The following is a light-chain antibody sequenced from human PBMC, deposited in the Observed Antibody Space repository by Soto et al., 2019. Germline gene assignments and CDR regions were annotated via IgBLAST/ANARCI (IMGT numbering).Light chain of an antibody. CDR2: EVN. J-gene: IGLJ3*02. Sequence: QSVLTQPPSASGSPGQSVAVSCTGTSSDVGGYNYVSWYQQHPGKAPKLMIYEVNKRPSGVPDRFSGSKSGNTASQTVSGLQAEDEADYYCSSYAGSYTWVFGGGTKVTVL. CDR3: SSYAGSYTWV. CDR1: SSDVGGYNY. V-gene: IGLV2-8*01.